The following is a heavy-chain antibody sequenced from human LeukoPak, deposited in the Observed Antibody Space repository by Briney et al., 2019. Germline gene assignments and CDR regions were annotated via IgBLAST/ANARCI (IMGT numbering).Heavy chain of an antibody. CDR1: GASITSSNHY. CDR2: IYYSGHT. D-gene: IGHD1-26*01. CDR3: AAPSGSTYYSPFDF. V-gene: IGHV4-39*01. J-gene: IGHJ4*02. Sequence: SETLSLTCTVSGASITSSNHYWGWIRQPPGKALEWIGNIYYSGHTSYTPSLKSRVFISVDTSKNQFSLRLTSVSAADTAVYYCAAPSGSTYYSPFDFWGQGATVSVSS.